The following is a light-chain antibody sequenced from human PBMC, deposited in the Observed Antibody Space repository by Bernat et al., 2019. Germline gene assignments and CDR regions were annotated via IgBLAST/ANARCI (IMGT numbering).Light chain of an antibody. CDR1: SNNVGYQG. CDR2: RDN. V-gene: IGLV10-54*04. J-gene: IGLJ3*02. Sequence: QAGLTQPPSVSKGLRQTATLTCTGNSNNVGYQGAAWLQQHQGHPPKLQSYRDNNRPSGISERFSASRSGNTASLTIAGLQPEDEADYYCSAWDSSLSAWVFAGGTKLTVL. CDR3: SAWDSSLSAWV.